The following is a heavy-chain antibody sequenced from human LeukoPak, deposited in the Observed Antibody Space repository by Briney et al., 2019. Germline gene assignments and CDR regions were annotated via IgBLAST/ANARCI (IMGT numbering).Heavy chain of an antibody. CDR3: ASGRVAYCGGDCYYAEYFQH. Sequence: PSETLSLTCTVSGGSISSYYWSWIRQPPGKGLEWIGYIYYSGSTYYNPSLKSRVTISVDTSKNQFSLKLSSVTAADTAVYYCASGRVAYCGGDCYYAEYFQHWGQGTLVTVSS. CDR2: IYYSGST. J-gene: IGHJ1*01. CDR1: GGSISSYY. D-gene: IGHD2-21*02. V-gene: IGHV4-59*01.